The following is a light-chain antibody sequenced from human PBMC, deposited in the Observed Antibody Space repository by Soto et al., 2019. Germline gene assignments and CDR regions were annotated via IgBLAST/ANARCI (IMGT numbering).Light chain of an antibody. CDR2: AES. Sequence: DIQLTQSPSFLSASVGDRVTITCRASQVISSYLAWYQQKPGKAPKLLIYAESTLQSGVPSRFSGSGSGTEFTRTISSQQTEDFATYYCQQRNSYPPTFGGGTKVEIK. V-gene: IGKV1-9*01. J-gene: IGKJ4*01. CDR1: QVISSY. CDR3: QQRNSYPPT.